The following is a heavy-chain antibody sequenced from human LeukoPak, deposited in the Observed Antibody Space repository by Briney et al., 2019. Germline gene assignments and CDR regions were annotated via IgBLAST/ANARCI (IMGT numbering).Heavy chain of an antibody. CDR1: GFTFSSYS. V-gene: IGHV3-21*01. Sequence: GESLKISCAASGFTFSSYSMNWVRQAPGKGLEWVSSISSSSSYIYYADSVKGRFTISRDNAKNSLYLQMNSLRAEDTAVYYCAAEFSSSWYRYAPFDYWGQGTLVTVSS. J-gene: IGHJ4*02. D-gene: IGHD6-13*01. CDR2: ISSSSSYI. CDR3: AAEFSSSWYRYAPFDY.